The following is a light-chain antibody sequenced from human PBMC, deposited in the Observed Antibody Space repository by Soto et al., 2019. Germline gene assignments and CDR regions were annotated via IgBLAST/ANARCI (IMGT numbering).Light chain of an antibody. V-gene: IGLV2-8*01. J-gene: IGLJ2*01. CDR3: SSYAGTNNFVV. CDR1: GSDVGGYNY. CDR2: EVS. Sequence: QSALTQPPSASGSPGQAVTISCTGTGSDVGGYNYVSWYQHHPGKVPKLMSYEVSKRPSGVPDRFSGSKSGNTASLTVSGLQAEDEADYYCSSYAGTNNFVVFGGGTKLTVL.